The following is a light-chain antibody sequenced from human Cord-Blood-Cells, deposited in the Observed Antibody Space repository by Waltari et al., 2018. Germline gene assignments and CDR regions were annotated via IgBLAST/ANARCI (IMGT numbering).Light chain of an antibody. J-gene: IGKJ2*01. V-gene: IGKV1-5*01. CDR2: DAS. CDR1: QSNSSW. Sequence: DIQMTQSPSTLSASVEDRVTITCRASQSNSSWLAWYQQKPGKAPKRLSYDASSLESGGPSRFSGSGSGTEITLTISSLQPDDFATYYCQQYNSYSPYTFGQGTKLEIK. CDR3: QQYNSYSPYT.